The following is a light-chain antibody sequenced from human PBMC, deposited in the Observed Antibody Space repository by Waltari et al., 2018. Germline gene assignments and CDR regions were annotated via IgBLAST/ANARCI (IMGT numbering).Light chain of an antibody. CDR1: HDISSH. CDR3: QDLHDYPV. Sequence: IQLTQSPSSLSASVGDRVTISCRASHDISSHLAWYQQKPGKAPTLLIYPASTLESGVPSRFSCSGSGTEFTLTITSLQPEDFATYFCQDLHDYPVFGPGTKVDIK. J-gene: IGKJ3*01. V-gene: IGKV1-9*01. CDR2: PAS.